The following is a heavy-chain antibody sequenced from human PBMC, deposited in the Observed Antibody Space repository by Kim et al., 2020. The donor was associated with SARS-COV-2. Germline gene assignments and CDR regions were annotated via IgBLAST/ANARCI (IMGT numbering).Heavy chain of an antibody. CDR3: AKAEVGVPAAN. CDR1: GFTFRTHA. CDR2: ISGSGGST. J-gene: IGHJ4*02. Sequence: GGSLRLSCAASGFTFRTHAMDWVRQAPGKGLVWVSAISGSGGSTYYTDSVKGRFTISRDNSKNTLFLQMNSLRAEDTAIYYCAKAEVGVPAANWGQGTLVTVSS. V-gene: IGHV3-23*01. D-gene: IGHD2-2*01.